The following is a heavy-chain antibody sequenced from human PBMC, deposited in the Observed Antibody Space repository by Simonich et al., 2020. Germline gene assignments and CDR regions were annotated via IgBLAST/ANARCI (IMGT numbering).Heavy chain of an antibody. CDR2: INYSGST. J-gene: IGHJ4*02. D-gene: IGHD2-15*01. CDR3: ARGGLYFDY. CDR1: GGPNSSYY. Sequence: QVQLQESGPGLVKPSETLSLTCPVSGGPNSSYYWGWFRQPPGKGLEWFGYINYSGSTNYNPSLKSRVTISVDTSKNQFSLKLSSVTAADTAVYYCARGGLYFDYWGQGTLVTVSS. V-gene: IGHV4-59*01.